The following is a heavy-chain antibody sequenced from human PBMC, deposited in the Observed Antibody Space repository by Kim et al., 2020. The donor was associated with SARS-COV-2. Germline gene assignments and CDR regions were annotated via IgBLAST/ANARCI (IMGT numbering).Heavy chain of an antibody. J-gene: IGHJ4*02. Sequence: ASVKVSCKASGYTFTSYYMHWVRQAPGQGLEWMGIINPSGGSTSYAQKFQGRVTMTRDTSTSTVYMELSSLRSEDTAVYYCARERGDYYDSSGYYDYWGQGTLVTVSS. CDR3: ARERGDYYDSSGYYDY. V-gene: IGHV1-46*01. CDR1: GYTFTSYY. CDR2: INPSGGST. D-gene: IGHD3-22*01.